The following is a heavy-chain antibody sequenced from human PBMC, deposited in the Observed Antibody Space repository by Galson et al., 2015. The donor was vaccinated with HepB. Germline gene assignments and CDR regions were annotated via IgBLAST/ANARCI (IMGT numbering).Heavy chain of an antibody. CDR3: ASASSPYGGRY. V-gene: IGHV3-74*01. D-gene: IGHD4-17*01. CDR2: ISSDGSRT. J-gene: IGHJ4*02. Sequence: SLRLSCAASGFTFSSNWMHWVRQAPGKGLVWVSRISSDGSRTNYVDSVKGRFTISRDNAKNTLYLQMNSLRAEDTAFYYCASASSPYGGRYWGLGTLVTVSS. CDR1: GFTFSSNW.